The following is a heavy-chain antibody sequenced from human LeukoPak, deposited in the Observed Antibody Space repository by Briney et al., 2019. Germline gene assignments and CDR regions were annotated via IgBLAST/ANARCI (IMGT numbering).Heavy chain of an antibody. CDR2: IYYNGST. J-gene: IGHJ4*02. V-gene: IGHV4-38-2*02. D-gene: IGHD3-16*01. CDR3: ARYYVSGCPTDY. Sequence: SETLSLTCTVSGYSISSGYYWGWIRQPPGEGLEWIGRIYYNGSTYYNQSLKSRVTISVDTSKNQFSLKLSSVTAAAAAVYYCARYYVSGCPTDYWGQGTLVTVSS. CDR1: GYSISSGYY.